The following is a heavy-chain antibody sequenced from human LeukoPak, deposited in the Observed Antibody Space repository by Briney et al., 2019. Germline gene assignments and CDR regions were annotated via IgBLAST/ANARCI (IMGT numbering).Heavy chain of an antibody. CDR3: ARERSVVPAAISGEIDY. V-gene: IGHV3-7*01. CDR1: GFTFSSYW. Sequence: SGGSLRLSYAASGFTFSSYWMSWVRQAPGKGLEWVANIKQDGSEKYYVDSVKGRFTISRDNPKNSLYLQMNSLRAEDTAVYYCARERSVVPAAISGEIDYWGQGTLVTVSS. J-gene: IGHJ4*02. D-gene: IGHD2-2*02. CDR2: IKQDGSEK.